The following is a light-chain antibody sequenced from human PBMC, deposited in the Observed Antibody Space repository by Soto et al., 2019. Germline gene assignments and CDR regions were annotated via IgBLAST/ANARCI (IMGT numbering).Light chain of an antibody. J-gene: IGLJ1*01. CDR3: SSYTSSSTLEV. V-gene: IGLV2-14*01. CDR2: DVS. Sequence: QSALTQPASVSGSPGHWITISCTGTSSDVGGYNYVSWYQQHPGKAPKLMIYDVSNRPSGVSNRFSGSKSGNTASLTISGLQAEDEADYYCSSYTSSSTLEVFGTGTKLTVL. CDR1: SSDVGGYNY.